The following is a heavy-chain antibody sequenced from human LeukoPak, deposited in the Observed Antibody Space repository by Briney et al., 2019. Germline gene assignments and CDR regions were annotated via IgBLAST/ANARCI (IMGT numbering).Heavy chain of an antibody. V-gene: IGHV1-18*01. J-gene: IGHJ5*02. Sequence: ASVTVSCKASGYTFTSYGISWVRQAPGQGLEWMGWISAYNGNTNYAQKLQGRVTMTTDTSTSTAYMELRSLRSDDTAVYYCARVHSSSWYDWVDPWGQGTLVTVSS. CDR1: GYTFTSYG. CDR3: ARVHSSSWYDWVDP. D-gene: IGHD6-13*01. CDR2: ISAYNGNT.